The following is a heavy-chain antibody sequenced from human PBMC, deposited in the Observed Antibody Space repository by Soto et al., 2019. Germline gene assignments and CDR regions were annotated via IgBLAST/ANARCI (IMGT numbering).Heavy chain of an antibody. CDR2: IIPIFGTA. CDR1: GGTFSSYA. V-gene: IGHV1-69*01. Sequence: SVKVSCKASGGTFSSYAISWVRQAPGQGLEWMGGIIPIFGTANYAQKFQGRVTITADESTSTAYMELSSLRSEDTAVYYCARDHKSGGLRDAFDIWGQGTMVTVSS. CDR3: ARDHKSGGLRDAFDI. D-gene: IGHD6-25*01. J-gene: IGHJ3*02.